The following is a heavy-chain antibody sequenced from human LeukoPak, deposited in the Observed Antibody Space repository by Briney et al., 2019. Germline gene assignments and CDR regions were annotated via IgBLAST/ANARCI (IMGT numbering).Heavy chain of an antibody. V-gene: IGHV4-4*02. D-gene: IGHD6-13*01. CDR3: ARVLAAAGTYYYFDY. CDR2: IYHSGST. CDR1: GGSISSSNW. J-gene: IGHJ4*02. Sequence: PSETLSLTCAVSGGSISSSNWWSWIRQPPGKGLEWVGEIYHSGSTNYNPSLKSRVTISVDKSKSQFSLKLSSVTAADTAVYYCARVLAAAGTYYYFDYWGQGTLVTVSS.